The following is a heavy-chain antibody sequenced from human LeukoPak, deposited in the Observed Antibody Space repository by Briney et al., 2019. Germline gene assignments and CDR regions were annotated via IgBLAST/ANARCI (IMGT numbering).Heavy chain of an antibody. V-gene: IGHV3-48*01. Sequence: GGSLRLSCATSGFTFSSDPMNWVRQAPGKGLEWVSHIRSGGDNIHYADSVRGRSTISRDNAKNSLYLQMNSLRVEDTAVYFCVRDAQFAFDIWGQGTMVTVSS. D-gene: IGHD5-24*01. CDR2: IRSGGDNI. CDR3: VRDAQFAFDI. CDR1: GFTFSSDP. J-gene: IGHJ3*02.